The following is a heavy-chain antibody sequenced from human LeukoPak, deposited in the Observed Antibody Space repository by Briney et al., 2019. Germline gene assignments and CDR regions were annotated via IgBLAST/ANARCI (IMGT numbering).Heavy chain of an antibody. J-gene: IGHJ6*02. V-gene: IGHV3-66*02. D-gene: IGHD2-21*02. CDR3: ATVTAALYYYGMDV. CDR2: IYSGGST. CDR1: GFTVSSNY. Sequence: GGSLRLSCAASGFTVSSNYMSWVRQAPGKGLEWVSVIYSGGSTYYADSVKGRFTISRVNSKNTLYLQMNSLRAEDTAVYYCATVTAALYYYGMDVWGQGTTVTVSS.